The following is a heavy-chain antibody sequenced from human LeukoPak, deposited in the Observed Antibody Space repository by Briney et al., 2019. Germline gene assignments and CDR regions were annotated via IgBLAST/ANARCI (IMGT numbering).Heavy chain of an antibody. Sequence: SETLSLTCIVTVGSIIPYNWSWIRQPAGKGLEWIGRIYTSGSTNYNPSLKSRVTISVDKSKNQFSLKLSSVTAADTAVYYCARAGDSPSMAAADYWGQGTLVTVSS. J-gene: IGHJ4*02. D-gene: IGHD6-13*01. CDR1: VGSIIPYN. CDR3: ARAGDSPSMAAADY. V-gene: IGHV4-4*07. CDR2: IYTSGST.